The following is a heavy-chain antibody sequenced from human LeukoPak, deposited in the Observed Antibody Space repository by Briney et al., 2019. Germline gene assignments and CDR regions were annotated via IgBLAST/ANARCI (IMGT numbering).Heavy chain of an antibody. Sequence: PGGSLRLSCVASGFTFSDYAMSWVRQAPGEGLEWVSGLSGSGGSTYYAESVKGRFTISRDNSENTLYMQMNSLRVEDTAIYYCAKDPHYSHTGAFDIWGQGTMVTVSS. J-gene: IGHJ3*02. CDR3: AKDPHYSHTGAFDI. CDR1: GFTFSDYA. CDR2: LSGSGGST. V-gene: IGHV3-23*01. D-gene: IGHD3-10*01.